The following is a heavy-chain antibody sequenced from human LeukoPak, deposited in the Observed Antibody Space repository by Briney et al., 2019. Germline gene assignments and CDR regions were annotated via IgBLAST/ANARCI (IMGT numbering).Heavy chain of an antibody. J-gene: IGHJ4*02. Sequence: GGSLRLSCAAPGFTFSDYYMSWIRQAPGKGLEWVSYISSSGSTIYYADSVKGRFTISRDNAKNSLYLQMNSLRAEDTAVYFCAKRGVVIRVILVGFHKEAYYFDSWGQGALVTVSS. CDR3: AKRGVVIRVILVGFHKEAYYFDS. V-gene: IGHV3-11*01. D-gene: IGHD3-22*01. CDR1: GFTFSDYY. CDR2: ISSSGSTI.